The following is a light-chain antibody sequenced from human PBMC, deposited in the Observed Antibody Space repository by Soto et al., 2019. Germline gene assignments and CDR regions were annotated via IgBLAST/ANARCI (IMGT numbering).Light chain of an antibody. J-gene: IGKJ4*01. CDR2: LGS. Sequence: VVLTQSPPSLAVTPGEPASISCGSSLSLLNANGYHYLDWYLQKPGQSPQLLIYLGSYRASGVPDRFSGSGSGTDFSLKISRVEAEDVGVYYCMQTFQTVGFGGGTKVDIK. CDR3: MQTFQTVG. V-gene: IGKV2-28*01. CDR1: LSLLNANGYHY.